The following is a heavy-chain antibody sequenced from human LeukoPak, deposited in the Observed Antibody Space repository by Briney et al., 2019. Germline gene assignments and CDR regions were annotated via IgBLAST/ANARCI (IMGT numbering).Heavy chain of an antibody. CDR1: GFTFSSYA. CDR2: ISYDGSNK. Sequence: GRSLRLSCAASGFTFSSYAMHWVRQAPGKGLEWVAVISYDGSNKYYADSVKGRFTISRDNSKNTLYLQMNSLRAGDTAVYYCAREIGYCSGGSCYSGAYWGQGTLVTVSS. J-gene: IGHJ4*02. CDR3: AREIGYCSGGSCYSGAY. D-gene: IGHD2-15*01. V-gene: IGHV3-30-3*01.